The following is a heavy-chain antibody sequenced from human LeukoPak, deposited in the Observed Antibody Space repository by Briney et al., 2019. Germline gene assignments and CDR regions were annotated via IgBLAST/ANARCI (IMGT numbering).Heavy chain of an antibody. J-gene: IGHJ4*02. CDR2: FSWDGGST. D-gene: IGHD3-10*01. CDR3: AKDKRGYGSGSWFDY. Sequence: GGSLRLSCAASGFTFCDYTMDWGRQAPGEGLGWGSLFSWDGGSTYYADSVKGRFTVSRDNSKNSLYLQMNSLRAEDTALYYCAKDKRGYGSGSWFDYWGQGTLVTVSS. CDR1: GFTFCDYT. V-gene: IGHV3-43*01.